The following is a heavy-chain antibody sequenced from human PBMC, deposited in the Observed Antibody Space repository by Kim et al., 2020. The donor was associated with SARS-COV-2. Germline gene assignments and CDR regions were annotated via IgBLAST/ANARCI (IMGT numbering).Heavy chain of an antibody. CDR2: VSGSGDNT. CDR1: GFSFRYYA. V-gene: IGHV3-23*01. D-gene: IGHD1-7*01. CDR3: AKSGSTVNYPPRPYSDS. J-gene: IGHJ4*02. Sequence: GGSLRLSCAASGFSFRYYAMSWVRQTPGKGLEWVSTVSGSGDNTYYADSVKGRFTISRDNFEHTLFLQMNSLRAEDTALYYCAKSGSTVNYPPRPYSDSWGQGSLGTASS.